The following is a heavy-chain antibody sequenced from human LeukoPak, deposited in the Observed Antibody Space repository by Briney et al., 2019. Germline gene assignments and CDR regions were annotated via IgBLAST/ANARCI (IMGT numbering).Heavy chain of an antibody. CDR1: GFTFSSYA. CDR3: AREAIFGVVRQYFFDC. CDR2: ISSSSDTI. Sequence: GGSLRLSCAASGFTFSSYAMHWVRQAPGKGLEWVSYISSSSDTIYYADSVEGRFTISRDNAKNSLYLQMNSLRDEDTAVYYCAREAIFGVVRQYFFDCWGQGTLVTVSS. V-gene: IGHV3-48*02. J-gene: IGHJ4*02. D-gene: IGHD3-3*01.